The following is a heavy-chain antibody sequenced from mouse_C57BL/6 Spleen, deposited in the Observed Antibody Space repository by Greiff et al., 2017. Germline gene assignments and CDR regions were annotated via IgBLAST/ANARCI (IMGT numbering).Heavy chain of an antibody. CDR2: ISSGSSTI. CDR1: GFTFSDYG. D-gene: IGHD1-1*02. CDR3: ARGGPYYYAMDY. Sequence: EVKLMESGGGLVKPGGSLKLSCAASGFTFSDYGMHWVRQAPEKGLEWVAYISSGSSTISYADTVKGRFTISRDNAKNTLFLQMTSLRSEDTAMYYCARGGPYYYAMDYRGQGTAVTVSA. J-gene: IGHJ4*01. V-gene: IGHV5-17*01.